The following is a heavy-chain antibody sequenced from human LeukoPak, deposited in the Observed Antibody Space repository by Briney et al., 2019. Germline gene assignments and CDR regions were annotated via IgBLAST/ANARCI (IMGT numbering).Heavy chain of an antibody. J-gene: IGHJ4*02. CDR3: ARVGVVITSGFVY. Sequence: SVTVSCTASGGTFSSYAISWVRQAPGQGLEWMGGIIHIFGTANYAQTLKGRVTITGEKSTSTAYMDLSSPRSEDTAVYYCARVGVVITSGFVYWGQGTLVTVSS. V-gene: IGHV1-69*06. D-gene: IGHD3-22*01. CDR1: GGTFSSYA. CDR2: IIHIFGTA.